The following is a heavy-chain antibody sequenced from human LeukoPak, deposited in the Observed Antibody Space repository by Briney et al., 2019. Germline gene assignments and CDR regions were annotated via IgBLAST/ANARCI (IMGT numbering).Heavy chain of an antibody. D-gene: IGHD2-2*01. CDR1: GGTFSSYA. CDR3: ARVGSQSVVPAAPYYYYYYMDV. Sequence: GASVKVSCKASGGTFSSYAISWVRQAPGQGLEWMGGIIPIFGTANYAQKFQGRVTITTDESTSTAYMELSSLRSEDTAVYYCARVGSQSVVPAAPYYYYYYMDVWGKGTTVTVSS. J-gene: IGHJ6*03. V-gene: IGHV1-69*05. CDR2: IIPIFGTA.